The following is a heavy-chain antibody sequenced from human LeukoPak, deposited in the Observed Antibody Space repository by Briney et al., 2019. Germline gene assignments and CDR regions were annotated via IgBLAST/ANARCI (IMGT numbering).Heavy chain of an antibody. CDR3: ARASRAYCGGDCYLAYYFDY. V-gene: IGHV4-31*03. CDR2: IYYSGST. Sequence: PSQTLSLTCTVSGGSISSGGYYWSWIRQHPGKGLEWIGYIYYSGSTYYNPSLKSRVTISVDTSKNQFSLKLSSVTAADTAVYYCARASRAYCGGDCYLAYYFDYWGQGTLVTVSS. CDR1: GGSISSGGYY. J-gene: IGHJ4*02. D-gene: IGHD2-21*02.